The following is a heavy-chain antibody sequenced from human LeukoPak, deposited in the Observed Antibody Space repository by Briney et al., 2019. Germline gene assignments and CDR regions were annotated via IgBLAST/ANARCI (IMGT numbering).Heavy chain of an antibody. J-gene: IGHJ5*02. Sequence: PGRSLRLSCAASRFTFSSYGMHWVRQAPGKGLEWVAVISYDGSNKYYADSVKGRFTISRDNSKNTLYLQMNSLRAEDTAVYYCAKDPTIFGVVTPPNVWFDPWGQGTLVTVSS. CDR3: AKDPTIFGVVTPPNVWFDP. CDR2: ISYDGSNK. D-gene: IGHD3-3*01. V-gene: IGHV3-30*18. CDR1: RFTFSSYG.